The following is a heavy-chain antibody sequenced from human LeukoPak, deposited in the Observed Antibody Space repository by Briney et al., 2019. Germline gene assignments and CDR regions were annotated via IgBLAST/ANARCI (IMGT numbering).Heavy chain of an antibody. V-gene: IGHV4-38-2*02. D-gene: IGHD1-26*01. CDR2: IYHSGST. CDR1: GYSISSGYY. J-gene: IGHJ5*02. Sequence: PSETLSLTCTVSGYSISSGYYWSWIRQPPGKGLEWIGSIYHSGSTYYNPSLKSRVTISVDTSKNQFSLKLTSVTAADTAVYYCARGDVGATAVPFDPWGQGTLVTVSS. CDR3: ARGDVGATAVPFDP.